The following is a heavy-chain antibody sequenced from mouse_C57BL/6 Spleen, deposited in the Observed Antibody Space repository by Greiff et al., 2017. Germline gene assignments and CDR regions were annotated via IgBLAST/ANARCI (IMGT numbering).Heavy chain of an antibody. Sequence: DVMLVESEGGLVQPGSSMKLSCTASGFTFSDYYMAWVRQVPEKGLEWVANINYDGSSTYYLDSLKSRFIISRNKAKNILYLQMSSLTSEDTATYYCARDWVLRGFDDWGQGTTLTVCS. D-gene: IGHD2-3*01. CDR1: GFTFSDYY. CDR3: ARDWVLRGFDD. CDR2: INYDGSST. V-gene: IGHV5-16*01. J-gene: IGHJ2*01.